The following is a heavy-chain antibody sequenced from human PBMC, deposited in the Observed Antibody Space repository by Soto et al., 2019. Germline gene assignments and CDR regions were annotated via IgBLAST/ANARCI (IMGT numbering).Heavy chain of an antibody. CDR1: GYTFTSYG. J-gene: IGHJ4*02. Sequence: GASVKVSCKASGYTFTSYGISWVRQAPGQGLEWMGWISAYNGNTNYAQKLQGRVTMTTDTSTSTAYMELRSLRSDDTAVYYCARGKKGYSSGWYHFDYWGQGTLVTVSS. CDR3: ARGKKGYSSGWYHFDY. V-gene: IGHV1-18*01. D-gene: IGHD6-19*01. CDR2: ISAYNGNT.